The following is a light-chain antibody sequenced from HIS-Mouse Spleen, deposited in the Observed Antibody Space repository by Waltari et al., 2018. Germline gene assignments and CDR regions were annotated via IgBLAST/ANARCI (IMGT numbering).Light chain of an antibody. CDR3: CSYAGSSTWV. V-gene: IGLV2-23*01. CDR1: SSDGGRYNL. CDR2: EGS. Sequence: QSALTQPASVSGSPGQSITISCTRTSSDGGRYNLGSRYQQHPGKAPKPMIYEGSKRPSGVSNRFSGSKSGNTASLTISGLQAEDEADYYCCSYAGSSTWVFGGGTKLTVL. J-gene: IGLJ3*02.